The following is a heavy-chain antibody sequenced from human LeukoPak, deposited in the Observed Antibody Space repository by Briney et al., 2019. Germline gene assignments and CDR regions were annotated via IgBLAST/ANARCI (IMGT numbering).Heavy chain of an antibody. D-gene: IGHD6-19*01. Sequence: GESLRISFKGSGYRFTSYWISWVRQMPGKGLEWMGRIDPSDSYTNYSPSFQGHVTISADKSISTAYLQWSSLKASDTAMYYCARHGPGIAVALDYWGQGTLVTVSS. CDR2: IDPSDSYT. V-gene: IGHV5-10-1*01. J-gene: IGHJ4*02. CDR1: GYRFTSYW. CDR3: ARHGPGIAVALDY.